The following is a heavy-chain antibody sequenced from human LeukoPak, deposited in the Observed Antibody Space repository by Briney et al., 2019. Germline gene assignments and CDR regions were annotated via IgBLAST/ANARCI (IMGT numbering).Heavy chain of an antibody. J-gene: IGHJ4*02. Sequence: GGSLRLSCAASGFTFSSYGMHWVRQAPGKGLEGVAVIWYDGSNKYYADSVKGRFTTSRDNSKNTLYLQMNSLRAEDTAVYYCARPRGYSHGSYYFDYWGQGTLVTVSS. CDR2: IWYDGSNK. D-gene: IGHD5-18*01. CDR1: GFTFSSYG. CDR3: ARPRGYSHGSYYFDY. V-gene: IGHV3-33*01.